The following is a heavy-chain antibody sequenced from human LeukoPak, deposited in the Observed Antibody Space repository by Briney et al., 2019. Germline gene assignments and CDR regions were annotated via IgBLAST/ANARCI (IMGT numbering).Heavy chain of an antibody. CDR2: KYARGSS. CDR3: AREPTSGREPTSGRPLDY. D-gene: IGHD5-12*01. V-gene: IGHV4-4*07. J-gene: IGHJ4*02. Sequence: SETLSLTCAVYGGSFSGYYWSWIRQPAGKGLEWIGRKYARGSSNYNPPVQSRVTMSLDTSKNHLSLNLSSVTAADTAVYYCAREPTSGREPTSGRPLDYWGQGTLVTVSS. CDR1: GGSFSGYY.